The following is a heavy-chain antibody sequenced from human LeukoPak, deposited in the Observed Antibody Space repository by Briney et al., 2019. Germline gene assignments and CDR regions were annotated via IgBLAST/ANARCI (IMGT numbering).Heavy chain of an antibody. J-gene: IGHJ5*02. D-gene: IGHD3-3*01. CDR2: IYSSGSA. CDR1: GAAISTYF. V-gene: IGHV4-59*01. CDR3: ARDFWSGSVWFDP. Sequence: SETLSLTCTVSGAAISTYFWSWIRQSPGKGLEWIGYIYSSGSAKYNPSLKSRVTISVDASKNQFALTLRSLTAADTAVYYCARDFWSGSVWFDPWGQGTLVTVSS.